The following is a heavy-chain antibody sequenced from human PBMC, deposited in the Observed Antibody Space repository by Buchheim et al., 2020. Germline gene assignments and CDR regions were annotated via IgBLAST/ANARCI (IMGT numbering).Heavy chain of an antibody. V-gene: IGHV3-21*01. J-gene: IGHJ4*02. CDR3: ATGMSDYYDSSGYYFFDY. D-gene: IGHD3-22*01. CDR2: ISSSSSYI. CDR1: GFTFSSYS. Sequence: EVQLVESGGGLVKPGGSLRLSCAASGFTFSSYSMNWVRQAPGKGLELVSSISSSSSYIYYADSVKGRFTISRHNAKNSLYLQMNSLRAEDTAVYYCATGMSDYYDSSGYYFFDYWGQGTL.